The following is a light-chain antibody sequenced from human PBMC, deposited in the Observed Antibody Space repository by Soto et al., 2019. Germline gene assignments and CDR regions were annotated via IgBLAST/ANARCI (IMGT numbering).Light chain of an antibody. V-gene: IGKV3-11*01. J-gene: IGKJ5*01. Sequence: EIVLTQSPATLSLSPGERATLSCRASQSVSSYLAWYQQKPGQAPRLLIYDASNRATGIPARFSGSGSGTDFXXTXXXXEPEDFAVXXXXQRSNWPPITFGQGTRLEIK. CDR3: XQRSNWPPIT. CDR2: DAS. CDR1: QSVSSY.